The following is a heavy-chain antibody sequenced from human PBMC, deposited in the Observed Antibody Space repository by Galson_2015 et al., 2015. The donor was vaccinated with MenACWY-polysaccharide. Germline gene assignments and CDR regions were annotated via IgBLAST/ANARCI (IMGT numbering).Heavy chain of an antibody. Sequence: SLRLSCAAAGFTFRSYDMDWVRQAPGKGLEWVSYLSGGNTIYYADSAKGILTISRDNSKNSLYLQMNSLRPEDTAIYYCARLWLRRLDGDGFDIWGQGTMVIVSS. CDR2: LSGGNTI. J-gene: IGHJ3*02. CDR1: GFTFRSYD. D-gene: IGHD3-22*01. CDR3: ARLWLRRLDGDGFDI. V-gene: IGHV3-48*03.